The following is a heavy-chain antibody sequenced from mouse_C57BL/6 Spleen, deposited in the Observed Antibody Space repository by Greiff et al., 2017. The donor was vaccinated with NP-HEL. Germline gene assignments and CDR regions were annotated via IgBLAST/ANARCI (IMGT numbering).Heavy chain of an antibody. Sequence: EVRLVESGGGLVQPGGSLKLSCAASGFTFSDYYMYWVRQTPEKRLEWVAYISNGGGSTYYPDTVKGRFTISRDNAKNTLYLQMSRLKSEDTAMYFCASGYYDDEAWFAYWGQGTLVTVSA. CDR1: GFTFSDYY. D-gene: IGHD2-4*01. V-gene: IGHV5-12*01. CDR3: ASGYYDDEAWFAY. J-gene: IGHJ3*01. CDR2: ISNGGGST.